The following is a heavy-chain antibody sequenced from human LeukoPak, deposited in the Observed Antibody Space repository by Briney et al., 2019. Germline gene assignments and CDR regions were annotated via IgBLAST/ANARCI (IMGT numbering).Heavy chain of an antibody. J-gene: IGHJ3*02. CDR2: INSDGSST. D-gene: IGHD3-10*01. CDR3: ARAKGPVLLWFGELLGAFDI. Sequence: GGSLRLSCAASGFTFSSYWMHWVRQAPGKGLVWVSRINSDGSSTSYADSVKGRFTISRDSAKNTLYLQMNSLRAEDTAVYYCARAKGPVLLWFGELLGAFDIWGQGTMVTVSS. V-gene: IGHV3-74*01. CDR1: GFTFSSYW.